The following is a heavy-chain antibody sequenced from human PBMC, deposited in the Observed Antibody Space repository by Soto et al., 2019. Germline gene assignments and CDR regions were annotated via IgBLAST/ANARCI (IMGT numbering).Heavy chain of an antibody. CDR2: ISAYNGNT. CDR1: GYTFTSYG. D-gene: IGHD6-19*01. V-gene: IGHV1-18*01. Sequence: ASVKVSCKASGYTFTSYGISWVRQAPGQGLEWMGWISAYNGNTNYAQKLQGRVTMTTDTSTSTAYMELRSLRSDDTAVYYCARVWYNSGWTSAEYFQHWGQGTLVTVSS. CDR3: ARVWYNSGWTSAEYFQH. J-gene: IGHJ1*01.